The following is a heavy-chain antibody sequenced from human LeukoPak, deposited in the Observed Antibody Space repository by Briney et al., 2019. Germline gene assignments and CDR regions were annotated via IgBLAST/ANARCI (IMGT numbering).Heavy chain of an antibody. Sequence: SETLSLTCTVSGGSISSYYWSWIRQPPGKGLEWIGYIYYSGSTNYNPSLKSRVTISVDTSKNQFSLKLSSVTAADTAVYYCAREGYSYGVGMDVWGQGTTVTVSS. CDR1: GGSISSYY. J-gene: IGHJ6*02. CDR3: AREGYSYGVGMDV. D-gene: IGHD5-18*01. V-gene: IGHV4-59*01. CDR2: IYYSGST.